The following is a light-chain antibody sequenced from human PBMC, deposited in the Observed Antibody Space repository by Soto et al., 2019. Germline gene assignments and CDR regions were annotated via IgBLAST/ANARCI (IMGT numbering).Light chain of an antibody. V-gene: IGKV3-11*01. J-gene: IGKJ5*01. Sequence: EIVLTQSPATLSFSPGEIATLSCRASQSVSSYLAWYQQKPVQAPRLLIYDASNRATGIPARFSGSGSGTDFTLTISSLEPEDFAVYYCQQRSNWPITFGQGTRLEIK. CDR3: QQRSNWPIT. CDR1: QSVSSY. CDR2: DAS.